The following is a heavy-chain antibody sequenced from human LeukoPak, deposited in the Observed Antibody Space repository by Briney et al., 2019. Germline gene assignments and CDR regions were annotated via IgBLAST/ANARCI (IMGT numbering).Heavy chain of an antibody. V-gene: IGHV4-34*01. Sequence: SETLSLTCTVSGGSISSYHWSWIRQPPGKGLEWIGEINHSGSTNYIPSLKSRVTISIDTSKNQFSLKLSSVTAADTAVYYCATRIATDYYYYYMDVWGKGTTVTISS. CDR1: GGSISSYH. J-gene: IGHJ6*03. CDR3: ATRIATDYYYYYMDV. D-gene: IGHD6-13*01. CDR2: INHSGST.